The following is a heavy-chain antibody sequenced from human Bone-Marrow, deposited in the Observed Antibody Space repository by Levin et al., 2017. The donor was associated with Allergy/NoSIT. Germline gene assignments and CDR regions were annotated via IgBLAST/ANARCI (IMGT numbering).Heavy chain of an antibody. D-gene: IGHD3-22*01. J-gene: IGHJ4*02. Sequence: PAASVKVSCAASGFIFTDYWMHWVRQVPGKGLVWVARVDYDGRGTNYPDSVRGRFTISRDNAKNLVHLTIHSLRAEDTAVYFCARGHENQRLFFDYWGQGTLVTVSS. V-gene: IGHV3-74*01. CDR2: VDYDGRGT. CDR1: GFIFTDYW. CDR3: ARGHENQRLFFDY.